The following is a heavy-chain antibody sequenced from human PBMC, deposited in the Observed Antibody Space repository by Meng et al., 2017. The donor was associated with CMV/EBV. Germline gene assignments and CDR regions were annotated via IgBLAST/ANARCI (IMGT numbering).Heavy chain of an antibody. CDR2: IIPILGIA. D-gene: IGHD4-11*01. CDR1: GGTFSSYT. J-gene: IGHJ6*02. V-gene: IGHV1-69*04. Sequence: SVKVSCKASGGTFSSYTISWVRQAPGQGLEWMGRIIPILGIANYAQKFQGRVTITADKSTSTAYMELNSLRAEDTAVYYCAREPPGNYIYYYYGMDVWGQGTTVTVSS. CDR3: AREPPGNYIYYYYGMDV.